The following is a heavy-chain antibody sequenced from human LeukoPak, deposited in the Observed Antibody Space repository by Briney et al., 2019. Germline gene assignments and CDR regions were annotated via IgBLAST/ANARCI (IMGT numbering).Heavy chain of an antibody. J-gene: IGHJ4*02. CDR2: IVVGSGNT. CDR3: AAEIRGEYCSGGSCYSTVH. V-gene: IGHV1-58*01. CDR1: GFTFTSSA. Sequence: ASVKVSCKASGFTFTSSAVQWVRQARGQRLEWIGWIVVGSGNTNYAQKFQERVTITRDMSTSTAYMELSSLRSEDTAVYYCAAEIRGEYCSGGSCYSTVHWGQGTLVTVSS. D-gene: IGHD2-15*01.